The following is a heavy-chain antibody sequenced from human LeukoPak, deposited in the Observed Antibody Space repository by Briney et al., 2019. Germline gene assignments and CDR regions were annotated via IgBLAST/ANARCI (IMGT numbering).Heavy chain of an antibody. Sequence: SVKVSCKASGYTFTGYYMHWVRQAPGQGLEWMGWINPNSGGTNYAQKFQGRVTMTRDTSISTAYMELSRLRSDDTAVYYCARDHGYGGNWYYYYMDVWGKGTTVTVSS. CDR1: GYTFTGYY. CDR3: ARDHGYGGNWYYYYMDV. CDR2: INPNSGGT. J-gene: IGHJ6*03. V-gene: IGHV1-2*02. D-gene: IGHD4-23*01.